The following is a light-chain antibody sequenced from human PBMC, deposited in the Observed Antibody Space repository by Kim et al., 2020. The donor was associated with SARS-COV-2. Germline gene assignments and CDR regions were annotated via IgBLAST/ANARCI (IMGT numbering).Light chain of an antibody. V-gene: IGLV1-44*01. CDR2: GNH. CDR1: SSNIGYNS. CDR3: AAWDDSLNGNWV. J-gene: IGLJ3*02. Sequence: QSVLTQPPSASGTPGQRVTISCSGSSSNIGYNSVTWYQQLPGAAAKLLIYGNHQRPSGVPDRFSGSKSGTSASLAISGLQSEDEADYYCAAWDDSLNGNWVFGGGTQLTVL.